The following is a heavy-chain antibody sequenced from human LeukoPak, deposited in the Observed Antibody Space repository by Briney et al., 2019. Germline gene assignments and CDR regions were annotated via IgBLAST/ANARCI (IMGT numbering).Heavy chain of an antibody. V-gene: IGHV4-59*01. CDR2: IFYSGST. CDR3: ARYNSGWSYFDY. D-gene: IGHD6-19*01. CDR1: GDSISNYY. Sequence: SETLSLTCTVSGDSISNYYWSWIRQPPGKGLDWIGYIFYSGSTNYNPSLKSRVTMSVDTSKSQFSLKLSSVTAADTAIYYCARYNSGWSYFDYWGQGTLVTVSS. J-gene: IGHJ4*02.